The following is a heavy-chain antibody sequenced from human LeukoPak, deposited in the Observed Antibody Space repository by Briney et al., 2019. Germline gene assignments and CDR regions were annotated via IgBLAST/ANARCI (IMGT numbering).Heavy chain of an antibody. D-gene: IGHD2-2*01. CDR1: GFTFSSYE. Sequence: GGSLRLSCAASGFTFSSYEMNWVRQAPGKGLEWVSYISSSGNTIYYADSVKGRFTISRDNAKNSLYLQMNSLRAEDTAVYYCARDQYCSSTSCYPLAYDAFDIWGQGTMVTVSS. CDR3: ARDQYCSSTSCYPLAYDAFDI. J-gene: IGHJ3*02. CDR2: ISSSGNTI. V-gene: IGHV3-48*03.